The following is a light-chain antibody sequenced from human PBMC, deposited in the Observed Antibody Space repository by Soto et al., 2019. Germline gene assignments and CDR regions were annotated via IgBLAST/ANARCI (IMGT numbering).Light chain of an antibody. J-gene: IGKJ2*01. V-gene: IGKV1-5*01. Sequence: DIQMTQSPSTLSASVGDRVTITCRASQTISSWLAWYQQKPGKAPKLLIFDASILESGVPSRFSGSGSWTDFTISISSMQPDDFGTYYCQQYNDYSYTFGQGTKLEIK. CDR2: DAS. CDR1: QTISSW. CDR3: QQYNDYSYT.